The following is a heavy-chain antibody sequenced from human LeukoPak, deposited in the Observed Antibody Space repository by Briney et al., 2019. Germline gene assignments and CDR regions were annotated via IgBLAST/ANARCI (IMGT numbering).Heavy chain of an antibody. V-gene: IGHV1-24*01. CDR3: ARDYYGSGSYEFDY. CDR2: FDPEDGET. D-gene: IGHD3-10*01. J-gene: IGHJ4*02. Sequence: ASVKVSCKVSGYTLTELSMHWVRQAPGKGLEWMGGFDPEDGETIYAQKFQGRVTMTEDTSTDTAYMELSSLRSEDTAVYYCARDYYGSGSYEFDYWGQGTLVTVSS. CDR1: GYTLTELS.